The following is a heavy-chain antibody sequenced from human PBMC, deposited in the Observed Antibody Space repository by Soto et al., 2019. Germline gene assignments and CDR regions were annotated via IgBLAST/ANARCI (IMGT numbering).Heavy chain of an antibody. J-gene: IGHJ4*02. CDR1: GGSISSYY. V-gene: IGHV4-59*01. CDR2: IYYSGST. D-gene: IGHD3-3*01. Sequence: ETLSLTCTVSGGSISSYYWSWIRQPPGKGLEWIGYIYYSGSTNYNPSLKSRVTISVDTSKNQFSLKLSSVTAADTAVYYCARGEATIFGVVQTFDYWGQGTLVTVSS. CDR3: ARGEATIFGVVQTFDY.